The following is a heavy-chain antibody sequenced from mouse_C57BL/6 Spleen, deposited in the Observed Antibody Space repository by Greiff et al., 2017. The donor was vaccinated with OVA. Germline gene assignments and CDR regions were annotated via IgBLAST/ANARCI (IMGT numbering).Heavy chain of an antibody. V-gene: IGHV1-18*01. D-gene: IGHD2-1*01. Sequence: EVKLVESGPELVKPGASVKIPCKASGYTFTDYNMDWVKQSPGKSLEWIGDINPNNGGNIYNQKFKGKATLTVDKSSSTAYMELRSLTSEDAAVYYCARGNYGNYLAWYAYWGQGTLVTVSA. CDR2: INPNNGGN. CDR3: ARGNYGNYLAWYAY. J-gene: IGHJ3*01. CDR1: GYTFTDYN.